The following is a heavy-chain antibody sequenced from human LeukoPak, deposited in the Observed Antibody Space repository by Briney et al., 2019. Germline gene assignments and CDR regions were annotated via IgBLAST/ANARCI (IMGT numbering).Heavy chain of an antibody. CDR2: IKQDGSEK. CDR1: GFTFSSYW. V-gene: IGHV3-7*01. J-gene: IGHJ4*02. Sequence: PGGSLRLSCAASGFTFSSYWMSWVRQAPGKGLEWVANIKQDGSEKYYVDSVKGRFTISRDNAKNSLYLQMNSLRAEDTAVYYCARVGVNGYSSGRSYYWGQGTLVTVSS. CDR3: ARVGVNGYSSGRSYY. D-gene: IGHD6-19*01.